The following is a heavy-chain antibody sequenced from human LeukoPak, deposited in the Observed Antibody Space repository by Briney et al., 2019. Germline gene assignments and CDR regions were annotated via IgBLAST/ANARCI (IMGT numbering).Heavy chain of an antibody. J-gene: IGHJ5*02. Sequence: GASVKVSCKASGYDFINYGISWVRQAPGQGLEWMGIINPSGGSTSYAQKFQGRVTMTRDTSTSTVYMELSSLRSEDTAVYYCARAKVVVVPAAMGPRNWFDPWGQGTLVTVSS. CDR3: ARAKVVVVPAAMGPRNWFDP. V-gene: IGHV1-46*01. D-gene: IGHD2-2*01. CDR1: GYDFINYG. CDR2: INPSGGST.